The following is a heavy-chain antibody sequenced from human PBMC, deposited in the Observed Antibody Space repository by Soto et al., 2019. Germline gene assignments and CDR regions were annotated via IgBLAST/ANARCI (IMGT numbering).Heavy chain of an antibody. J-gene: IGHJ6*02. Sequence: PSETLSLTCAVYGGSFSGYYWSWIRQPPGKGLEWIGEINHSGSTNYNPSLKSRVTISVDTSKNQFSLKLSSVTAADMAVYYCARRRGRAVVVPADRGYYGMDVWGQGTTVTVSS. D-gene: IGHD2-2*01. V-gene: IGHV4-34*01. CDR1: GGSFSGYY. CDR3: ARRRGRAVVVPADRGYYGMDV. CDR2: INHSGST.